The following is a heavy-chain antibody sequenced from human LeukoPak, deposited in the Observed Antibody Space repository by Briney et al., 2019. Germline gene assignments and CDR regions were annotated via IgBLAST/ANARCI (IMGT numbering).Heavy chain of an antibody. Sequence: PSQTLSLTCAVSGGSISSGGYSWSWIRQPPGKGLEWIGYIYHSGSTYYNPSLKSRVTISVDRSKNQFSLKLGSVTAADTAVYYCARSGYRATFDYWGQGTLVTVSS. J-gene: IGHJ4*02. V-gene: IGHV4-30-2*01. CDR3: ARSGYRATFDY. CDR1: GGSISSGGYS. D-gene: IGHD6-25*01. CDR2: IYHSGST.